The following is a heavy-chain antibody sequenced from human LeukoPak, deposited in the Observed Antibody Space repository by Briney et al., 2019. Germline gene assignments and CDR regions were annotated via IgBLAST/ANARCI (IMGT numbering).Heavy chain of an antibody. Sequence: GASVKVSCKASGYTFTSYYMHWVRQAPGQGLEWMGIINPSGGSTSYAQKFQGRVTMTRDTSTSTVYMELSSLRSDDTAVYFCGRSFGNYYGSGTPPLYFDYWGQGTLVTVSS. D-gene: IGHD3-10*01. CDR2: INPSGGST. V-gene: IGHV1-46*01. CDR1: GYTFTSYY. CDR3: GRSFGNYYGSGTPPLYFDY. J-gene: IGHJ4*02.